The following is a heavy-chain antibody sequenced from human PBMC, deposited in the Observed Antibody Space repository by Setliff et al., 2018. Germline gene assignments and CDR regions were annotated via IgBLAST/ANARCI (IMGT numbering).Heavy chain of an antibody. V-gene: IGHV1-69*06. CDR2: IMPIFGST. D-gene: IGHD2-21*01. CDR3: ARDRGGTAIANWFDR. CDR1: GYIFTGYY. Sequence: ASVKVSCKASGYIFTGYYMHWVRQAPGQGLEWMGRIMPIFGSTNYAQNFQGRVTITADKSTSTAYMDLSSLRSEDSAVYYCARDRGGTAIANWFDRWGQGTLVTVSS. J-gene: IGHJ5*02.